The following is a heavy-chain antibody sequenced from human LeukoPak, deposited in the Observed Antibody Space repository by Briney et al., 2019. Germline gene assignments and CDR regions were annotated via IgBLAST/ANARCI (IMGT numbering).Heavy chain of an antibody. V-gene: IGHV4-30-4*01. CDR3: ARDHLDGFDY. CDR2: IYYSGST. J-gene: IGHJ4*02. CDR1: GGSISSGDYY. Sequence: SETLSLTCTVSGGSISSGDYYWSWIRQPPGKGLEWIGYIYYSGSTYYNPSLKSRVTISVDTSKNQLSLKLSSVTAADTAVYYCARDHLDGFDYWGQGTLVTVSS.